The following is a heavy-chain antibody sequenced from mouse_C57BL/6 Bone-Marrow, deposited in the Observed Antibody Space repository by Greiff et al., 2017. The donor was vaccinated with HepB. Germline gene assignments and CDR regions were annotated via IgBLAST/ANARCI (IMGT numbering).Heavy chain of an antibody. D-gene: IGHD2-3*01. CDR3: ARKSWAYDGYYG. V-gene: IGHV1-55*01. CDR1: GYTFTSYW. J-gene: IGHJ2*01. Sequence: QVQLQQPGAELVKPGASVKLSCKASGYTFTSYWMHWVKQRPGRGLEWIGDIYPGSGSTNYNEKFKSKATLTVDTSSSTAYMQLSSLTSEDSAVYYCARKSWAYDGYYGGGQGTTLTVSS. CDR2: IYPGSGST.